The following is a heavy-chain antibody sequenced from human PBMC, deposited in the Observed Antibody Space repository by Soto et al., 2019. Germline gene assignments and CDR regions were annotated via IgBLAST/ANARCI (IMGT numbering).Heavy chain of an antibody. CDR2: IYYSGST. V-gene: IGHV4-59*08. CDR1: GGSISSYY. CDR3: ARHPSRATPTYYYYYMDV. Sequence: QVQLQESGPGLVKPSETLSLTCTVSGGSISSYYWSWIRQPPGKGLEWIGYIYYSGSTNYNPSLKSRVTISVDTSKNQFSLKLSSVTAADTAVYYCARHPSRATPTYYYYYMDVWGKGTTVTVSS. J-gene: IGHJ6*03. D-gene: IGHD1-26*01.